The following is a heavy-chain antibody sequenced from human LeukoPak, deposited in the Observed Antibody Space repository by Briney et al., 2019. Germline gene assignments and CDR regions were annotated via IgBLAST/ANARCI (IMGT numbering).Heavy chain of an antibody. CDR3: ARGSLAGDYDDGFDM. CDR2: ISNSGSYI. J-gene: IGHJ3*02. Sequence: GGSLRLSCAVSGFTFSSYSMNWVRQAPGKGLEWVSSISNSGSYIYYAASVKGRITISRDNAENSLFLQMDSLRAEDTATYYCARGSLAGDYDDGFDMWGQGTMVTVSS. D-gene: IGHD4-17*01. CDR1: GFTFSSYS. V-gene: IGHV3-21*01.